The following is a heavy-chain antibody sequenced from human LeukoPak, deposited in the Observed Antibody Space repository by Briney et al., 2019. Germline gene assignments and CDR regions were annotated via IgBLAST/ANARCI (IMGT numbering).Heavy chain of an antibody. V-gene: IGHV3-48*01. J-gene: IGHJ6*02. CDR2: ISSSSSTI. D-gene: IGHD5-18*01. Sequence: GGSLRLSCAASGFTFSSYSMNWVRQAPGKGLEWVSYISSSSSTIYYADSVKGRFTISRDNAKNSLYLQMNSLRAEDTAVYYCVRLSSYGGVYYYYGMDVWGQGTTVTVSS. CDR1: GFTFSSYS. CDR3: VRLSSYGGVYYYYGMDV.